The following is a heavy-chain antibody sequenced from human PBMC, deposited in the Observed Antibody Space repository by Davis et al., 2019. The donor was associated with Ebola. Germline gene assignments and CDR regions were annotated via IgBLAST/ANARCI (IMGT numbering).Heavy chain of an antibody. J-gene: IGHJ6*02. CDR1: GGSISSYY. CDR2: IYYSGST. Sequence: SETLSLTCTVSGGSISSYYWSWIRQHPGKGLEWIGYIYYSGSTNYNPSLKSRVTISVDTSKNQFSLKLSSVTAADTAVYYCARWRPSGSYYAYYYYGMDVWGQGTTVTVSS. CDR3: ARWRPSGSYYAYYYYGMDV. D-gene: IGHD1-26*01. V-gene: IGHV4-59*01.